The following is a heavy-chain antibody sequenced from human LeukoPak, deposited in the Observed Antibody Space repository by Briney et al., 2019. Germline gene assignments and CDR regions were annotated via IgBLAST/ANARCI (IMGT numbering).Heavy chain of an antibody. V-gene: IGHV4-38-2*02. J-gene: IGHJ4*02. CDR1: GYSISSGYY. D-gene: IGHD1-7*01. CDR3: ARDWNYSVDY. Sequence: PSETLSLTCTVSGYSISSGYYWGWIRQPPGKGLEWIGSIYHSGSTYYNPSLKSRVTISVDTSKNQFSLKLSSATAADTAVYYCARDWNYSVDYWGQGTLVTVSS. CDR2: IYHSGST.